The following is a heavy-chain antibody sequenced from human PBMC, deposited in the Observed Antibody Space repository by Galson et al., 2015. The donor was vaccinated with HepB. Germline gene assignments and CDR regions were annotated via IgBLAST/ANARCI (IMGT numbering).Heavy chain of an antibody. J-gene: IGHJ3*02. CDR2: ISTYNGKT. CDR3: AREGATRASLPLDPDDALDI. Sequence: SVKVSCKASGYSFSSYGISWVRQAPGQGLEWMGWISTYNGKTNYAQNLQGRVTMTRDTPTSTVYMELRSLRSGDTAVYYCAREGATRASLPLDPDDALDIWGQGTMVTVSS. V-gene: IGHV1-18*01. D-gene: IGHD1-1*01. CDR1: GYSFSSYG.